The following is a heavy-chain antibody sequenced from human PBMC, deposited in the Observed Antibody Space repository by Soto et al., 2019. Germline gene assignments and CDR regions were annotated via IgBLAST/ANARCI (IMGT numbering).Heavy chain of an antibody. D-gene: IGHD5-18*01. Sequence: LSLTGXVSCGSISNIFNYGGLIGGPPVKGLEWIGTMDYSGGTSYNPSLKSRVTIYAHTSNNQFSLRLSSVTAADTAVSYSDRSTNSYDSDSYRLDTWGQGALVNVSS. J-gene: IGHJ5*02. CDR3: DRSTNSYDSDSYRLDT. V-gene: IGHV4-39*01. CDR1: CGSISNIFNY. CDR2: MDYSGGT.